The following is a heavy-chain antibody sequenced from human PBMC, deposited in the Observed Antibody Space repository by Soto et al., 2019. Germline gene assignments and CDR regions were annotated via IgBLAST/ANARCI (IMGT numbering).Heavy chain of an antibody. CDR3: SRDPRGSIAARLDWYFDL. Sequence: EVQLVESGGGLVQPGGSLRLSCAASGFTFSSYDMPWVRQAAGKGLEWVSVIGTAGDTFYPGSVKGRFTISRDNAKNSLYLQMNSLRAGETAVYYCSRDPRGSIAARLDWYFDLWGHGTLVTVSS. D-gene: IGHD6-6*01. CDR2: IGTAGDT. CDR1: GFTFSSYD. V-gene: IGHV3-13*01. J-gene: IGHJ2*01.